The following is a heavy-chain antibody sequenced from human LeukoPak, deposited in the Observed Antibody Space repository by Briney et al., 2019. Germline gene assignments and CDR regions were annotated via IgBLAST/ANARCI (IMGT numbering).Heavy chain of an antibody. V-gene: IGHV3-23*01. Sequence: GGSLRLSCAASGFTFSSYAMRWVRQAPGRGLEWVSAISGSGGSTYYADSVKGRFTISRDNSKNTLYLQMNSLRAEDTAVYYCAKDPGRYYYDSSAFDYWGQPTLVTVCS. D-gene: IGHD3-22*01. CDR2: ISGSGGST. CDR1: GFTFSSYA. CDR3: AKDPGRYYYDSSAFDY. J-gene: IGHJ4*02.